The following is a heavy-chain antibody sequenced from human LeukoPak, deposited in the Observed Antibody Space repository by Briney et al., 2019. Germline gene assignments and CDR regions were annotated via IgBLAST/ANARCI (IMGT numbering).Heavy chain of an antibody. V-gene: IGHV4-59*12. CDR3: ASHYYDSSGYSGWFDP. CDR1: GGSISSYY. J-gene: IGHJ5*02. Sequence: PSETLSLTCTVSGGSISSYYWSWLRQPPGKGLEWIGYIYYSGSTNYNPSLKSRVTISVDTSKNQFSLKLSSVTAADTAVYYCASHYYDSSGYSGWFDPRGQGTLVTVSS. D-gene: IGHD3-22*01. CDR2: IYYSGST.